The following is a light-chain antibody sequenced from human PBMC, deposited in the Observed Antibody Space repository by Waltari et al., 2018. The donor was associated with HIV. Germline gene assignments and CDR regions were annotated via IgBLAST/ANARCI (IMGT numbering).Light chain of an antibody. Sequence: QSVLIQPPSASGTPGQRVTITCSGRRSNIGSISVDWYQQFPGTAPKLLIFGNDRRPSGVPDRFSGSKSGTSASLVINGLQPEDEADYYCSAWDDNLNALFGGGTKLTVL. J-gene: IGLJ2*01. CDR2: GND. CDR3: SAWDDNLNAL. V-gene: IGLV1-44*01. CDR1: RSNIGSIS.